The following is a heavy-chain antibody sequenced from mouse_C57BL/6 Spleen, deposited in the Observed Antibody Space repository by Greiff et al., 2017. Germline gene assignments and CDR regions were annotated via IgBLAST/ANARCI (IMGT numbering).Heavy chain of an antibody. CDR3: AREFITTLVYFDY. D-gene: IGHD1-1*01. Sequence: DVMLVESGGGLVKPGGSLKLSCAASGFTFSDYGMHWVRQAPEQGLEWVAYISSGSSTIYYADTVKGRFTISRDNAKNTLFLQMTSLRAEDTSMYYCAREFITTLVYFDYWGQSTTLTVSS. CDR2: ISSGSSTI. CDR1: GFTFSDYG. J-gene: IGHJ2*01. V-gene: IGHV5-17*01.